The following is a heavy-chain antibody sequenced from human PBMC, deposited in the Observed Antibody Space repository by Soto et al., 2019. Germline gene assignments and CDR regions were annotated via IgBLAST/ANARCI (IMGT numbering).Heavy chain of an antibody. CDR3: ARMNRDYYYYGMDV. CDR1: GDSISSSKW. V-gene: IGHV4-4*02. Sequence: PSETLSLTCGVSGDSISSSKWWTWVRQTPGNGLEWIGKIDHNGVANYNPSLEGRVTISKDISKSQISLKVTSVTAADSAVYYCARMNRDYYYYGMDVWGQGATVTVSS. J-gene: IGHJ6*02. CDR2: IDHNGVA.